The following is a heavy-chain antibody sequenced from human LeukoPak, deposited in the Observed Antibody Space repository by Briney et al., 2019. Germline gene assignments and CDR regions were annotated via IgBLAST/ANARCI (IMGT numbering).Heavy chain of an antibody. V-gene: IGHV1-18*01. Sequence: GASVKVSCKASGYTFTSYGISWVRQAPGQGLEWMGWISAYNGNTNYAQKLQGRVTMTTDTSTSTAYMELRSLRSDDTAVYCCARKADFWSGSDFDYWGQGTLVTVSS. CDR2: ISAYNGNT. CDR1: GYTFTSYG. CDR3: ARKADFWSGSDFDY. J-gene: IGHJ4*02. D-gene: IGHD3-3*01.